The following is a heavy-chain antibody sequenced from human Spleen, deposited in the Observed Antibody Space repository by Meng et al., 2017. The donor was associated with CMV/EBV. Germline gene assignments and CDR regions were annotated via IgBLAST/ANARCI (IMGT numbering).Heavy chain of an antibody. Sequence: GGSLRLSCAASGSSFSTYAMNWVRQAPGKGLEWVAFLRHDGSDEHYADSVKGRFTISRDTSKETLYLQMNSLRPEDTAVYYCAKSPPRMITFGGLIATIWDQGALVTVSS. J-gene: IGHJ4*02. CDR2: LRHDGSDE. CDR3: AKSPPRMITFGGLIATI. D-gene: IGHD3-16*02. V-gene: IGHV3-30*02. CDR1: GSSFSTYA.